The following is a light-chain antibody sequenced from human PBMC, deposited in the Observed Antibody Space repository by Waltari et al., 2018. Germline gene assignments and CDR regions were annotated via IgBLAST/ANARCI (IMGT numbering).Light chain of an antibody. CDR1: QSVDSH. CDR2: VAS. J-gene: IGKJ4*01. Sequence: EIVMTQSPATLSVSPGERATLSCRASQSVDSHVAWYKQEPGQAPRLLIYVASTRATDIPARFSGSGSGTEFTLTISSLQSEDSGVYYCQHYENWPHTCGGGTKVEIK. V-gene: IGKV3-15*01. CDR3: QHYENWPHT.